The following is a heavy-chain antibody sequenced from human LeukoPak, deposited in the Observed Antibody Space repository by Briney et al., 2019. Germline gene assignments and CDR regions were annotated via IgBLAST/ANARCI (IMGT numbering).Heavy chain of an antibody. V-gene: IGHV4-59*01. J-gene: IGHJ6*02. CDR2: IYYSGST. CDR3: ASQSNCSGGSCYYYGMDV. CDR1: GGSISSYY. D-gene: IGHD2-15*01. Sequence: SETLSLTCTVSGGSISSYYWSWIRQPPGKGLEWIGYIYYSGSTNYNPSLKSRVTISVDTSKNQFSLKLSSVTAADTAVYYCASQSNCSGGSCYYYGMDVWGQGTTVTVSS.